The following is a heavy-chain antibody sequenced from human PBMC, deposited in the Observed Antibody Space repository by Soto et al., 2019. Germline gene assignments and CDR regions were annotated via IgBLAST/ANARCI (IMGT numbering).Heavy chain of an antibody. CDR1: GGTFSNYS. CDR3: ATGGPDSEDFSYFYGLDV. J-gene: IGHJ6*02. CDR2: IFPVFGST. D-gene: IGHD3-16*01. V-gene: IGHV1-69*15. Sequence: QVHLVQSGAEVRKPGSSVKVSCKASGGTFSNYSISWFRQVPGQRLEWLGNIFPVFGSTNYAQKFQGRVTITEDDSTTTTYMELSSLPFEDTAVYYCATGGPDSEDFSYFYGLDVWGHGAAVTVSS.